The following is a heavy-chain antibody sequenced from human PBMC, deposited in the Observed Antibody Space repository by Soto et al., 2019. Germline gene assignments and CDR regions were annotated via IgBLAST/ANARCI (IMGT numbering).Heavy chain of an antibody. V-gene: IGHV4-39*01. CDR2: IYYSGST. J-gene: IGHJ6*02. CDR3: ARQEYSSSWYYYYGMDV. D-gene: IGHD6-13*01. CDR1: GGSTSSSSYY. Sequence: SETLSLTCTVPGGSTSSSSYYWGWIRQPPGKGLEWIGSIYYSGSTYYNPSLKSRVTISVDTSKNQFSLKLSSVTAADTAVYYCARQEYSSSWYYYYGMDVWGQGTTVTVSS.